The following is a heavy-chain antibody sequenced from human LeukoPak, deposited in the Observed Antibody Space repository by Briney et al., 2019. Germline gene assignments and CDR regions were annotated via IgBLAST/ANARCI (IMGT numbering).Heavy chain of an antibody. D-gene: IGHD5-18*01. CDR3: ARGTGYVPYDAFDI. CDR1: GGTFSSYA. J-gene: IGHJ3*02. V-gene: IGHV1-69*06. Sequence: ASVKVSCKASGGTFSSYAISWVRQAPGQGLEWMGGIIPIFGTANYAQKFQGRVTITADKSTSTAYMELSSLRSEDTAVYYCARGTGYVPYDAFDIWGQGTMVTVSS. CDR2: IIPIFGTA.